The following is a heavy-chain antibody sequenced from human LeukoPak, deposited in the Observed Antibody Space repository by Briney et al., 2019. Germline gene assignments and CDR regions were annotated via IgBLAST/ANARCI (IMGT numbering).Heavy chain of an antibody. CDR2: MSYDASNK. CDR1: GFTFSAFA. Sequence: PGRSLRLSCAASGFTFSAFAMHWARQAPGKGLEWVAAMSYDASNKYYAVSVRGRFTISRDNSRNTLFLQTNSLRADDTAVYYCARGTTDIVAEISDAFDIWGQGTVVTVSS. D-gene: IGHD5-12*01. J-gene: IGHJ3*02. CDR3: ARGTTDIVAEISDAFDI. V-gene: IGHV3-30-3*01.